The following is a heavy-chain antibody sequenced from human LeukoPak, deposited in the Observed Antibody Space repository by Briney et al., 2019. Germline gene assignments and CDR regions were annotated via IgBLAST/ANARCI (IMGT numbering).Heavy chain of an antibody. CDR1: GFTFSDYY. D-gene: IGHD3-22*01. CDR2: ICDSGRTI. CDR3: ARDRLGDYDHSGYYDK. J-gene: IGHJ4*02. V-gene: IGHV3-11*01. Sequence: GGSLRLSCAASGFTFSDYYMSWIREAPGKGLEWVSYICDSGRTIYYADSVKGRFTISRDNAKNSVYLQMNNLGAEDTAVYYCARDRLGDYDHSGYYDKWGQGTLVTVHS.